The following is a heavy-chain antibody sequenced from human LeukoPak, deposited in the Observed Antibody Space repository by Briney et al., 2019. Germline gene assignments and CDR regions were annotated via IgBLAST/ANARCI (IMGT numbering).Heavy chain of an antibody. CDR2: FDPEDGET. CDR3: ATLKGRDGYNYGVY. D-gene: IGHD5-24*01. V-gene: IGHV1-24*01. J-gene: IGHJ4*02. Sequence: ASVKVSCKVSGYTLTELSMHWVRQAPGKGLEGMGGFDPEDGETIYAQKFQGRVTMTEDTSKDTAYMELGSLRSEDRAVYYCATLKGRDGYNYGVYWGQGTLVTVSS. CDR1: GYTLTELS.